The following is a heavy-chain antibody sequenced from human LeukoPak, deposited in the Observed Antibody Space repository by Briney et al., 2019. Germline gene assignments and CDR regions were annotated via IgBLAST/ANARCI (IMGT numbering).Heavy chain of an antibody. J-gene: IGHJ3*02. CDR1: GGSISSGGYY. Sequence: SETLSLTCTVSGGSISSGGYYWSWIRQPPGKGLEWIGYIYHSGSTYYNPSLKSRVTISVDRSKNQFSLKLSSVTAADTAVYYCARSSRIFGVVKSDAFDIWGQGTMVTVSS. CDR3: ARSSRIFGVVKSDAFDI. D-gene: IGHD3-3*01. V-gene: IGHV4-30-2*01. CDR2: IYHSGST.